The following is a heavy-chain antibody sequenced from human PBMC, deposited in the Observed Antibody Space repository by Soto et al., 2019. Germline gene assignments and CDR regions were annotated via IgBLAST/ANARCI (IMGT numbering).Heavy chain of an antibody. CDR3: ARGGGFDSFDY. CDR2: INHLETT. Sequence: PSETLSLTCTVSGASITYGAYSWSWIRQTPGKGLEWIGYINHLETTFYNPSFESRLTLSIDRTKNQFSLNLKSMSAADRAMYFCARGGGFDSFDYWGQGILVTVSS. D-gene: IGHD3-10*01. J-gene: IGHJ4*02. CDR1: GASITYGAYS. V-gene: IGHV4-30-2*01.